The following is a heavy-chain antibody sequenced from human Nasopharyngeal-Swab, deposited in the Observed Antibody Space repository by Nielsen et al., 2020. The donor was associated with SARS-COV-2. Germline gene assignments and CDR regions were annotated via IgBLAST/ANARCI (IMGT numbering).Heavy chain of an antibody. Sequence: GESLKISCAASGFTFSNYWMSWVRQAPGKGLEWVANIKQDGSEKYYVDSVKGRFTISRDNAKNSLYLQIIGLRDEDTAVYYCARYPPPQQVAYYYYYYMDVWGKGTTVTVSS. J-gene: IGHJ6*03. CDR2: IKQDGSEK. D-gene: IGHD6-13*01. V-gene: IGHV3-7*04. CDR3: ARYPPPQQVAYYYYYYMDV. CDR1: GFTFSNYW.